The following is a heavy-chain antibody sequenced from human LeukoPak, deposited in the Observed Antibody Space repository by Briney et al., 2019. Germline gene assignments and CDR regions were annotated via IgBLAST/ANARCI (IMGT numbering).Heavy chain of an antibody. D-gene: IGHD2-15*01. V-gene: IGHV1-2*02. CDR2: INPNTSGT. CDR3: ARDGGGDIVVAFAFDI. J-gene: IGHJ3*02. CDR1: GYTFTGYY. Sequence: ASVKVSCKASGYTFTGYYMHWVRQAPGQGLEWMGWINPNTSGTDYAQKFQGRVTMTRDTSISTAYMELSGLKSDDTAVYYCARDGGGDIVVAFAFDIWGQGTMVTVSS.